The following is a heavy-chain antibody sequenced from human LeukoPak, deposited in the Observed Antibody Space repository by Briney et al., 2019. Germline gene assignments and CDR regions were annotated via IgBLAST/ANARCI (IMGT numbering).Heavy chain of an antibody. CDR2: INHSGST. Sequence: SETLSLTCAVYGGSFSGYYWSWVRQPPGKGLEWIGEINHSGSTNYNPSLKSRVTISVDTSKNQFSLKLSSMTAADTAVYYCARGRLLHYWGQGTLVTVSS. J-gene: IGHJ4*02. CDR3: ARGRLLHY. V-gene: IGHV4-34*01. CDR1: GGSFSGYY.